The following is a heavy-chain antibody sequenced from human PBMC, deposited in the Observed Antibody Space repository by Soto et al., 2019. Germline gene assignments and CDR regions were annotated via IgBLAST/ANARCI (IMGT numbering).Heavy chain of an antibody. Sequence: QLQLQESGPGLVKPSETLSLTCTVSGGSISSSSYYWGWIRQPPGKGLEWIGSIYYSGSTYYNPFLQSRVTISVDTSKNQFSLKLSSVTAADTAVYYCARQGGGDSEYFQPWGQGTLVTVSS. CDR1: GGSISSSSYY. CDR3: ARQGGGDSEYFQP. D-gene: IGHD2-21*02. J-gene: IGHJ1*01. CDR2: IYYSGST. V-gene: IGHV4-39*01.